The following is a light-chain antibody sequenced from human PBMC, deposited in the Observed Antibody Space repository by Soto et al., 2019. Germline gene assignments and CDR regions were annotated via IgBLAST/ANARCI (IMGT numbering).Light chain of an antibody. CDR1: QGISSY. V-gene: IGKV1-9*01. CDR2: AAS. Sequence: DIQLTQSPSFLSASVGDRVTITCRASQGISSYLAWYQQKPGKAPKLLIYAASTLQSGVPPRFSGSRSGADFTLTISSLQPEDFRTYSCQQLNSYPLFGGGTKVEIK. CDR3: QQLNSYPL. J-gene: IGKJ4*01.